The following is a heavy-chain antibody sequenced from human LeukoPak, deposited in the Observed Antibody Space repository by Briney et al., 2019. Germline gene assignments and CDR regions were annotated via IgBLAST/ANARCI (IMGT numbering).Heavy chain of an antibody. CDR1: GFTFSSYW. CDR2: IKQDGSEK. Sequence: PGGSLRLSCAASGFTFSSYWMSWVRQAPGKGLEWVANIKQDGSEKYYVDSVKGRFTISRSNAKNSLYLQINRLRGEDTAVYYCAKGDWQLSPFDYWGQGTLVTVSS. D-gene: IGHD3/OR15-3a*01. J-gene: IGHJ4*02. V-gene: IGHV3-7*01. CDR3: AKGDWQLSPFDY.